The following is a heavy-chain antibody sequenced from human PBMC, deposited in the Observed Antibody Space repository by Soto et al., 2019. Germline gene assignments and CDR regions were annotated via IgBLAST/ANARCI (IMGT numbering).Heavy chain of an antibody. CDR3: ARPSGSYLYYFDY. V-gene: IGHV4-39*01. CDR1: GGSISSGDYY. D-gene: IGHD1-26*01. Sequence: SETLSLTCTVSGGSISSGDYYWGWIRQPPRKGLEWIGSIYYSGSTYYNPSLKSRVTISVDTSKNQFSLKLSSVTAADTAVYYCARPSGSYLYYFDYWGQGTLVTVSS. CDR2: IYYSGST. J-gene: IGHJ4*02.